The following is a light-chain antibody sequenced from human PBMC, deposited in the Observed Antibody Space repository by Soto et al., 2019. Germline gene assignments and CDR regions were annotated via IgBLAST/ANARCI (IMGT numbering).Light chain of an antibody. Sequence: DIQMTQSPTSLSASVGDRVTITCRASQGIRNFVAWYQQKPGKAPKLLIYAASTLQSGVPSRFSGSGSGTDFTLTISSLQPEDVATYSCQKYSSVPVFGPGTKVELK. CDR3: QKYSSVPV. CDR2: AAS. J-gene: IGKJ3*01. CDR1: QGIRNF. V-gene: IGKV1-27*01.